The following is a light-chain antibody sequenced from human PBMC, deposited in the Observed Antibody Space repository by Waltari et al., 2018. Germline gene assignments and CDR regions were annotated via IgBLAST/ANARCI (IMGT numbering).Light chain of an antibody. V-gene: IGKV3-11*01. Sequence: IVLTQSPATPSLSPGERAPPSCSASQSVSRYLAWYQQKFGQAPRILIHDTSNRATGIPASFCGSGSGTDFTLTISSLEPEDFAVYYCQQRYTWPGTFGQGTKLEIK. J-gene: IGKJ2*01. CDR1: QSVSRY. CDR2: DTS. CDR3: QQRYTWPGT.